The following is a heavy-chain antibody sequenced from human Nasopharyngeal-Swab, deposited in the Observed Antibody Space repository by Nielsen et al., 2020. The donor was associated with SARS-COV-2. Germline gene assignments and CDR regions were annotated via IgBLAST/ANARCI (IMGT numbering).Heavy chain of an antibody. Sequence: GGSLRLSCAASGFTFSSYSMNWVRQAPGKGLEWVSSISSSSSYIYYADSVKVRFTISIDNAKNSLYLQMNSLRAEDTAVYYCARTGGVLRFLAWLPNWFDPWGQGTLVTVSS. J-gene: IGHJ5*02. CDR1: GFTFSSYS. CDR3: ARTGGVLRFLAWLPNWFDP. CDR2: ISSSSSYI. D-gene: IGHD3-3*01. V-gene: IGHV3-21*01.